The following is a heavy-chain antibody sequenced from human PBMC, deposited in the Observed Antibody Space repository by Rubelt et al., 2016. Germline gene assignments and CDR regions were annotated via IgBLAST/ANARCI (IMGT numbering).Heavy chain of an antibody. D-gene: IGHD6-19*01. Sequence: EVQLLESGGGLVQPGGSLRLSCAASGFTFSSYAMSWVRQAPGKGLEWVSAISGSGGSTYYADCGEGLFTLSRDNSKNTLYLQMNSLGAEDTAVYYCANSVAESAFDIWGQGTMVTVSS. CDR2: ISGSGGST. V-gene: IGHV3-23*01. CDR1: GFTFSSYA. J-gene: IGHJ3*02. CDR3: ANSVAESAFDI.